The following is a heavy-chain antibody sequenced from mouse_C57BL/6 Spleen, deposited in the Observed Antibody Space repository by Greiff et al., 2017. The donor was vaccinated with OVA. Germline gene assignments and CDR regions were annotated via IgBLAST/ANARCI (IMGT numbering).Heavy chain of an antibody. D-gene: IGHD1-1*01. V-gene: IGHV1-53*01. CDR3: ARSLLRRHWYFDV. Sequence: QVQLQQPGTELVKPGASVKLSCKASGYTFTSYWMHWVKQRPGQGLEWIGNINPSNGGTNYNEKFKSKATLTGDKSSSTAYMQLSSLTSEDSAVYYCARSLLRRHWYFDVWGTGTTVTVSS. CDR1: GYTFTSYW. CDR2: INPSNGGT. J-gene: IGHJ1*03.